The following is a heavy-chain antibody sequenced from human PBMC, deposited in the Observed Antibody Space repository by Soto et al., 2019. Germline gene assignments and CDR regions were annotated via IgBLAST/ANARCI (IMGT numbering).Heavy chain of an antibody. CDR2: ISWKSGRV. Sequence: DVQLVVSGGGLVQPGRSLRLSCAASGFTFDDYAMHWVRQAPGKGLEWVSGISWKSGRVGYADSVKGRFTISRDNAKNSLLLQMSSLRVEDTALYYCVKDSAGSCGTFYLDSWGQGALVTVSS. CDR1: GFTFDDYA. D-gene: IGHD2-15*01. J-gene: IGHJ4*02. V-gene: IGHV3-9*01. CDR3: VKDSAGSCGTFYLDS.